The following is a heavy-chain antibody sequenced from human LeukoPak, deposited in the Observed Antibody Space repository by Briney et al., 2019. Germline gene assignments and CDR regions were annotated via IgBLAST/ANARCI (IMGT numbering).Heavy chain of an antibody. Sequence: SVKVSCKASGGTFSSYAISWVRQAPGQGLEWMGGIIPIFGTANYAQKFQGRVTITADESTSTAYMELSSLRSEDTAVYYCARDRGTIFGVVTAYYYYYMDVGGKGTTVTVS. CDR3: ARDRGTIFGVVTAYYYYYMDV. V-gene: IGHV1-69*01. CDR2: IIPIFGTA. J-gene: IGHJ6*03. CDR1: GGTFSSYA. D-gene: IGHD3-3*01.